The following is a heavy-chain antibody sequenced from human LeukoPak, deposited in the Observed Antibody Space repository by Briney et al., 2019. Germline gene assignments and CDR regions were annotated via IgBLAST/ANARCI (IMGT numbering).Heavy chain of an antibody. Sequence: PGGSLRLSCAASGFAASGFTFSTFGMHWVRQAPGKGLEWVAFIRYDGSNKYYADSVKGRFTISRDNAKNSLYLQMNRLRAEDTAVYYCAREGRTLGDISGQYSYFYYYMDFWGKGTTVTVSS. D-gene: IGHD3-3*01. CDR3: AREGRTLGDISGQYSYFYYYMDF. V-gene: IGHV3-30*02. CDR1: GFTFSTFG. CDR2: IRYDGSNK. J-gene: IGHJ6*03.